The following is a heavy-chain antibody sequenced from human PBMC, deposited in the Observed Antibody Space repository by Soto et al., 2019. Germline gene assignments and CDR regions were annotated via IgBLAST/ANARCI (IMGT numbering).Heavy chain of an antibody. CDR3: ARGLFSSSSGGDYDYGLDV. CDR1: GGTFSSYA. Sequence: QVQLVQSGAEVKKPGSSVKVSCKASGGTFSSYAISWVRQAPGQGLEWMGGIIPIFGTANYAQKFQGRVTITADESTSTAYMELSSLRSEDTAVYYCARGLFSSSSGGDYDYGLDVWGQGTTVTVSS. D-gene: IGHD6-6*01. CDR2: IIPIFGTA. J-gene: IGHJ6*02. V-gene: IGHV1-69*01.